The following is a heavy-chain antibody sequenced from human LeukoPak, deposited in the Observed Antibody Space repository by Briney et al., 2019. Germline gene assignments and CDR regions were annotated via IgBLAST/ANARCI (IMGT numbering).Heavy chain of an antibody. V-gene: IGHV1-69*13. Sequence: SVKVSCKASGYTFTGYFMHWVRQAPGQGLEWMGGIIPTFGTANYAQKFQGRVTITADESTSTAYMELSSLRSEDTAVYYCARSSERGYSYGSTTVAGPTSMDVWGKGTTVTISS. CDR1: GYTFTGYF. CDR2: IIPTFGTA. J-gene: IGHJ6*03. D-gene: IGHD5-18*01. CDR3: ARSSERGYSYGSTTVAGPTSMDV.